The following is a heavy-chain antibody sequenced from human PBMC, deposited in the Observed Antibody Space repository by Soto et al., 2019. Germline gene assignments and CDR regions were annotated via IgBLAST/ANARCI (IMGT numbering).Heavy chain of an antibody. CDR3: ARPREAGKNYYGVDV. D-gene: IGHD6-19*01. CDR2: IYPGDSDT. CDR1: GYSFTSYW. Sequence: PGESLKISCKGAGYSFTSYWIGWVRQMPGKGLEWMGIIYPGDSDTRYSPSFQGQVTISADKSISTAYLQWSSLKASDTAMYYCARPREAGKNYYGVDVWGQGTTVPVSS. V-gene: IGHV5-51*01. J-gene: IGHJ6*02.